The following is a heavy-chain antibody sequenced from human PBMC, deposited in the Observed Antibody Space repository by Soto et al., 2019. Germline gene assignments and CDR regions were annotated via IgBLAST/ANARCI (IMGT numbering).Heavy chain of an antibody. D-gene: IGHD3-10*01. V-gene: IGHV4-39*07. CDR1: GGSISSSSLY. CDR2: IYYSGST. CDR3: ARTYGSGNWFDP. Sequence: SETLSLTCSVSGGSISSSSLYWGWIRQPPGKGLEWIGTIYYSGSTDYNPSLQSRVSISVDTSKNQFSLTLSSVTAADTAVYYCARTYGSGNWFDPWGQGTLVTVSS. J-gene: IGHJ5*02.